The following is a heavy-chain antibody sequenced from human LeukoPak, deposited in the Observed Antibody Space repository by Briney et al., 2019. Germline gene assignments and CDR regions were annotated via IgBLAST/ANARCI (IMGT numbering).Heavy chain of an antibody. CDR1: GGTFTSHA. V-gene: IGHV1-69*15. CDR3: ARKLRLGGDWFDP. CDR2: IIPISGTT. D-gene: IGHD1-26*01. Sequence: ASVKVSCKTSGGTFTSHAITWVRQAPGQGLEWMGKIIPISGTTNYAQKFQGRVTFTADESTSTALELSSLRSEDTALYYCARKLRLGGDWFDPWGQGTLVTVSS. J-gene: IGHJ5*02.